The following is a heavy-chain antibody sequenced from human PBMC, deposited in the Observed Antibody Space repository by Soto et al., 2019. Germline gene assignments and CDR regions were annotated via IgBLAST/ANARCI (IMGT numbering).Heavy chain of an antibody. CDR1: GFTFSNYG. D-gene: IGHD1-26*01. V-gene: IGHV3-30*03. J-gene: IGHJ4*02. Sequence: QVQLVDSGGGVVQPGRSLRLSCTSSGFTFSNYGMHWVRQAPGKGLEWVAAISFEGSTKYYADSVKGRFAISRDSSKNTLYLKMNSLRAEDTAVYFCARDSRNSGSFLYYFDLWGQGTLVTVSS. CDR3: ARDSRNSGSFLYYFDL. CDR2: ISFEGSTK.